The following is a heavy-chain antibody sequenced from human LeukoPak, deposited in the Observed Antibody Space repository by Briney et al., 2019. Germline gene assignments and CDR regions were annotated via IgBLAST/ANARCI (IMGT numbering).Heavy chain of an antibody. V-gene: IGHV1-2*02. CDR2: MNPDNGGT. J-gene: IGHJ4*02. D-gene: IGHD3-9*01. CDR1: GCTFTVYF. Sequence: ASVKVSCKASGCTFTVYFMHWVRQAPGQGLEWMGLMNPDNGGTHYAQKFQGRVTMTRDSSISTAYMELSRLTSDDTAVYYCARIDFDRSYYWGQGILVTVSS. CDR3: ARIDFDRSYY.